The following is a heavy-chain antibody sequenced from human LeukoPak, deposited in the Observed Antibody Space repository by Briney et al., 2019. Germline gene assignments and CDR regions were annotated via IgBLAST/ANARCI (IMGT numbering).Heavy chain of an antibody. V-gene: IGHV1-2*02. J-gene: IGHJ4*02. Sequence: ASVKVSCKASGDTFSGYYMHWVRQAPGQGLEWMGWIDPNSGGTNYAQKFQGRVTMTRDTSISTAYMELSRLRSDDTAVYYCAGGVFGLGDSYFDYWGQGTLVTVSS. CDR2: IDPNSGGT. CDR1: GDTFSGYY. CDR3: AGGVFGLGDSYFDY. D-gene: IGHD3-10*01.